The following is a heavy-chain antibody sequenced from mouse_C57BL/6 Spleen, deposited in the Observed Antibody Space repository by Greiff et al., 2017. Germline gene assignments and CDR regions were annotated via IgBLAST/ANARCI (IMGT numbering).Heavy chain of an antibody. CDR2: IDPENGDT. J-gene: IGHJ2*01. CDR3: TVLLLDY. D-gene: IGHD1-1*01. CDR1: GFNIKDDY. V-gene: IGHV14-4*01. Sequence: VQLQQSGAELVRPGASVTLSCTASGFNIKDDYMHWVKQRPEQGLEWIGWIDPENGDTEYASKFQGKATITADTSSNTAYLQLSSLTSEDTAVYYCTVLLLDYWGQGTTLTVSS.